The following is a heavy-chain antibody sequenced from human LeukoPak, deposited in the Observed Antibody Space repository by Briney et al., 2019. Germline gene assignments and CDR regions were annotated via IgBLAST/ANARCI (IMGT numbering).Heavy chain of an antibody. J-gene: IGHJ4*02. CDR1: GYTFTSYG. CDR3: ARMGGARGSYYEVYFDY. D-gene: IGHD1-26*01. V-gene: IGHV1-18*01. CDR2: ISAYNGNT. Sequence: ASVKVSCKASGYTFTSYGISWVRQAPGQGLEWMGWISAYNGNTNYAQKSQGRVTMTTDTSTSTAYMELRSLRSDDTAVYYCARMGGARGSYYEVYFDYWGQGTLVTVSS.